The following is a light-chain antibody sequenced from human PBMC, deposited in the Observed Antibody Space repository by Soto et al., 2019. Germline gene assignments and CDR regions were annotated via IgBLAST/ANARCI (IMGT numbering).Light chain of an antibody. CDR3: QQYLTSPKT. Sequence: DIVLTQSPGTLSLSPGERATLSCRASQSVSSSNLAWYQQKPAQAPRLLIYAASRRAPGIPERFSVSGSGTDFTLTISRLEPEDFAVYYCQQYLTSPKTFGQGTKVEIK. CDR1: QSVSSSN. V-gene: IGKV3-20*01. CDR2: AAS. J-gene: IGKJ1*01.